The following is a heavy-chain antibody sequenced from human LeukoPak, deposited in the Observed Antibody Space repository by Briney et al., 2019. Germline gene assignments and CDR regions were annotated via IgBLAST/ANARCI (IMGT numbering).Heavy chain of an antibody. D-gene: IGHD7-27*01. CDR2: FKQDVSEK. CDR3: ARKMGTLGHAFDI. J-gene: IGHJ3*02. Sequence: GGSLRLSCAASGFTFSSYWMSWVRQAPGKGLEWVANFKQDVSEKYYVDSVKGRFTISRDNAKNSLYLQMNSLRAEDTAVYYCARKMGTLGHAFDIWGQGTMVTVSS. CDR1: GFTFSSYW. V-gene: IGHV3-7*01.